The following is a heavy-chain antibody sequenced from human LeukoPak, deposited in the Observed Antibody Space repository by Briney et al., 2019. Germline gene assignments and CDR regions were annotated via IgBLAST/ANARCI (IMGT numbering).Heavy chain of an antibody. CDR2: IYFSGNT. CDR1: GGSIINSRYF. V-gene: IGHV4-39*01. Sequence: PSETLSPTCTVPGGSIINSRYFWVWVRQSPGKGLEWVWAIYFSGNTYYNPSLKSRVTISVDTSKNQFSLQLTSVTAADTAVYYCARSDSSSSLVLGSYYGMDVWGQGTTVTVSS. J-gene: IGHJ6*02. CDR3: ARSDSSSSLVLGSYYGMDV. D-gene: IGHD6-6*01.